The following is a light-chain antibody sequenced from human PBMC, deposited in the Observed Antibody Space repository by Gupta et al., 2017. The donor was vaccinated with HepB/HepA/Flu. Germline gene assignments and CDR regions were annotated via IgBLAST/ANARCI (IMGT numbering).Light chain of an antibody. Sequence: QSVLTQPPSVSGAPGQRVTISCNGSSSNIGAGYDVHWYQQLPGTAPKLLIYGNSNRPSGVPDRFSGSKSGTSASLASTGLQAEDEADYYCQSYDSSLSVVFGGGTKLTVL. V-gene: IGLV1-40*01. CDR1: SSNIGAGYD. CDR3: QSYDSSLSVV. CDR2: GNS. J-gene: IGLJ2*01.